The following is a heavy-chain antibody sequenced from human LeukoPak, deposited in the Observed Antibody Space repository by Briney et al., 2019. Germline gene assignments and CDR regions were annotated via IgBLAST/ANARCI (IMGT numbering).Heavy chain of an antibody. CDR2: INHSGST. CDR3: ARRSVVVTAFRKYYYYGMDV. D-gene: IGHD2-21*02. J-gene: IGHJ6*02. Sequence: PSETLSLTCAVYGGSFSGYYWSWIRQPPGKGLEWIGEINHSGSTNYNPSLKSRVTISVDTSKNQFSLKLSSVTAADTAVYYCARRSVVVTAFRKYYYYGMDVWGQGTTVTVSS. V-gene: IGHV4-34*01. CDR1: GGSFSGYY.